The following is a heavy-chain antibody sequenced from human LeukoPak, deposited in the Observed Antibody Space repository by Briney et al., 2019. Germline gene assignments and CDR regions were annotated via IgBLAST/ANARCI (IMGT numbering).Heavy chain of an antibody. D-gene: IGHD3-10*01. J-gene: IGHJ5*02. CDR3: AKDAGAPLSPYGSGEGPYNWFDP. CDR1: GFTFSSYA. V-gene: IGHV3-23*01. CDR2: ISGSGGST. Sequence: GGSLRLSCAASGFTFSSYAMSWVRQAPGKGLEWVSAISGSGGSTYYADSVKGRFTISRDNPKNTLYLQMNSLRAEDTAVYYCAKDAGAPLSPYGSGEGPYNWFDPWGQGTLVTVSS.